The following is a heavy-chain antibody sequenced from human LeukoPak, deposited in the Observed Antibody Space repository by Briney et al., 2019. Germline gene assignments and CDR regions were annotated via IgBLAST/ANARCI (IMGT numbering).Heavy chain of an antibody. J-gene: IGHJ4*02. Sequence: AGSLRLSCAASGFTFSNYWMDWVRQAPGKGLVWGSRINIDGSSTSYADSVKGRFTISRDNAKNTLYLQMNSLRAEDTAVYYCAKASRIVVVPAAIDYWGRGTLVTVSS. D-gene: IGHD2-2*01. CDR2: INIDGSST. CDR3: AKASRIVVVPAAIDY. CDR1: GFTFSNYW. V-gene: IGHV3-74*01.